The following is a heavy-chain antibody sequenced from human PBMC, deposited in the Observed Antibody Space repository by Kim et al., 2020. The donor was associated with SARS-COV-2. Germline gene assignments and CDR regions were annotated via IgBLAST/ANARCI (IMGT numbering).Heavy chain of an antibody. CDR3: ARVTHGPGYMDV. J-gene: IGHJ6*03. CDR1: GGSFSGYY. CDR2: INHTGST. Sequence: SETLSLTCAVYGGSFSGYYWSWIRQPPGKGLEWIGEINHTGSTNYNPSLKSRVTISVDTSKNQFSLKLSSVTAADTAVYYCARVTHGPGYMDVWGKGTTVTVSS. V-gene: IGHV4-34*01.